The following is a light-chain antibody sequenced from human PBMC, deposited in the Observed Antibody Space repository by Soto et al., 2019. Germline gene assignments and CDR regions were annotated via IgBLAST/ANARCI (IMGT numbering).Light chain of an antibody. CDR2: DVS. Sequence: QSALTQPRSVSGSPGQSVTISCTGTSRGVGGYNYVSWYQQHPGKAPKLMIYDVSKRPSGVPDRFSGSKSGNTASLTISGLQAEDEADYYCCSYAGSYPYVFGTGTKVTVL. CDR3: CSYAGSYPYV. CDR1: SRGVGGYNY. J-gene: IGLJ1*01. V-gene: IGLV2-11*01.